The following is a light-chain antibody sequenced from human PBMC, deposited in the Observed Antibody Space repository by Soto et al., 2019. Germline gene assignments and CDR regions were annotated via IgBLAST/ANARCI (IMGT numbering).Light chain of an antibody. Sequence: EIVLTQSPATLSLSPGERATLSCRASQSVSSYLAWYQQKPGQAPRLLIYDASNRSTGIPARFSGSGSGTDFTLTISILEPEDFAVYYCQQRSNWPPLTFGGGNKVEIK. CDR1: QSVSSY. CDR3: QQRSNWPPLT. J-gene: IGKJ4*01. V-gene: IGKV3-11*01. CDR2: DAS.